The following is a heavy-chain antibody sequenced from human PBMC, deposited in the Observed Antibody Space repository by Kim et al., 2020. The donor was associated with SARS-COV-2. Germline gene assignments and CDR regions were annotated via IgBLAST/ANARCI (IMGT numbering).Heavy chain of an antibody. D-gene: IGHD2-2*01. CDR3: ARGYRGRPTWIGPAATAEYFQH. CDR1: GGSFSGYY. V-gene: IGHV4-34*01. J-gene: IGHJ1*01. CDR2: INHSGST. Sequence: SETLSLTCAVYGGSFSGYYWSWIRQPPGKGLEWIGEINHSGSTNYNPSLKSRVTISVDTSKNQFSLKLSSVTAADTAVYYCARGYRGRPTWIGPAATAEYFQHWGQGTLVTVSS.